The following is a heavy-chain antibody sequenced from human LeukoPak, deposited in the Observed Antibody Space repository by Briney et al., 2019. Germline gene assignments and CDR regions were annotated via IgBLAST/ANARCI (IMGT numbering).Heavy chain of an antibody. CDR2: IFHSGST. D-gene: IGHD3-22*01. J-gene: IGHJ4*02. CDR3: AREAFSSGYYDDY. V-gene: IGHV4-39*07. Sequence: SSETLSLTCTVSGGSISSVSYYWGWIRQPPGKGLEWIGSIFHSGSTYYNPSLRSRVTISVDTSKNQFSLKLSSVTAADTAVYYCAREAFSSGYYDDYWGQGTLVTVSS. CDR1: GGSISSVSYY.